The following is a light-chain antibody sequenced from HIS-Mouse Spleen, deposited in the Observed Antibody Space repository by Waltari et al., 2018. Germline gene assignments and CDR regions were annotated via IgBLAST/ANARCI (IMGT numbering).Light chain of an antibody. CDR3: SSYTSSSTYV. Sequence: QSALTQPASVSGSPGQSITISCTGTSSDVGGYNYVSWYQQHPGKAPKLIIYDVSNRPSGVSIRFSGSNSGNTASRTISGLQAEDEADYYCSSYTSSSTYVFGTGTKVTVL. J-gene: IGLJ1*01. CDR2: DVS. V-gene: IGLV2-14*03. CDR1: SSDVGGYNY.